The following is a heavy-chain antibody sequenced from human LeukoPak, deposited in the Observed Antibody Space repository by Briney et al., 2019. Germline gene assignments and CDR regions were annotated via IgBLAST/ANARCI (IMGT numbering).Heavy chain of an antibody. V-gene: IGHV3-21*01. CDR3: ARDRDLDYYMDV. CDR2: ISSSSSYI. Sequence: KSGGSLRLSCAASGFTFSSYSMNWVRQAPGKGLEWVSSISSSSSYIYYADSVKGRFTISRDNAKNSLYLQMNSLRAEDTAVYYCARDRDLDYYMDVWGKGTTVTVSS. CDR1: GFTFSSYS. J-gene: IGHJ6*03.